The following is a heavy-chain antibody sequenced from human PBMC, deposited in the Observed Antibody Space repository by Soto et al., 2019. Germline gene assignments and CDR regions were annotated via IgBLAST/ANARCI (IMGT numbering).Heavy chain of an antibody. CDR2: IIPTGAT. J-gene: IGHJ6*02. V-gene: IGHV4-34*01. CDR3: ARGGITMAWNYYYYGMDV. Sequence: PSETLSLTCVVSGGSLSGQYLSWIRQPPGKGLEWLGEIIPTGATTYNPSLKGRLSISLDTSKNQFSLNLSSVSAADTAVYYCARGGITMAWNYYYYGMDVWGQGTTVTVS. D-gene: IGHD3-10*01. CDR1: GGSLSGQY.